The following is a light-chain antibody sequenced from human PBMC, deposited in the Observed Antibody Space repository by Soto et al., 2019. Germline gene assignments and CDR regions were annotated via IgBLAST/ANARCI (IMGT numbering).Light chain of an antibody. J-gene: IGLJ1*01. V-gene: IGLV2-8*01. Sequence: QSFLTQPPSASGSPGQSVTISCTGTSSDVGGYKFVSWYQQHPGKAPKLLIYEVTQRPSGVPDRFSGSKSGNTASLTVSGLQAEDDADYYCSSYAGSNMGVFGTGTKLTVL. CDR1: SSDVGGYKF. CDR3: SSYAGSNMGV. CDR2: EVT.